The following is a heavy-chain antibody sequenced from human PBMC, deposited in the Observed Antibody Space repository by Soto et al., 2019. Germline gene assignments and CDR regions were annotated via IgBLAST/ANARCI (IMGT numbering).Heavy chain of an antibody. CDR2: IYYSGST. D-gene: IGHD6-6*01. CDR3: ARVPYSSSYFDY. CDR1: GGSISSIGYY. J-gene: IGHJ4*02. Sequence: QLQLQESGPGLVKPSETLSLTCTVSGGSISSIGYYWGWIRQPPGKGLEWIGNIYYSGSTYYNPSLKSRVTISVDTSKNQFSLKLSSVTAADSAVYYCARVPYSSSYFDYWGQGTLVTVSS. V-gene: IGHV4-39*01.